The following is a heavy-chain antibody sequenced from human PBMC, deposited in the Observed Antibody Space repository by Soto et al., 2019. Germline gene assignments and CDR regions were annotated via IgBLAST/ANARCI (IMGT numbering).Heavy chain of an antibody. J-gene: IGHJ4*02. CDR2: ITSGGRSI. D-gene: IGHD2-15*01. Sequence: LRLSCTASGFTFSDYEMNWVRQAPGKGLEWVSYITSGGRSIYYADSVKGRFIISRDNAENSLYLQMNSLRPEDTAVYYCVRRMASPDQWGQGTLVTVSS. CDR1: GFTFSDYE. CDR3: VRRMASPDQ. V-gene: IGHV3-48*03.